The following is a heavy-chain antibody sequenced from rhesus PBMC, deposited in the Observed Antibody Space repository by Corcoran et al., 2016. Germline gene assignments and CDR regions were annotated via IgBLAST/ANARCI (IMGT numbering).Heavy chain of an antibody. CDR2: VSGSGGTM. D-gene: IGHD1-1*01. CDR3: AGWNPARYFEF. CDR1: GGSISSNY. J-gene: IGHJ1*01. Sequence: QLQLQESGPGLVKTSESLSLTCAVSGGSISSNYWSWIRQTPGKGLEWIGRVSGSGGTMDYNTALKRPVLITADTSKNQFSLKLSSVTAADTAVYSCAGWNPARYFEFWGQGALVTVSS. V-gene: IGHV4-173*01.